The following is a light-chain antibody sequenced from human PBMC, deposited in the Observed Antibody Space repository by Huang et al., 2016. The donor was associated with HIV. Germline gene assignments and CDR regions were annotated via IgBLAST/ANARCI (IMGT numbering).Light chain of an antibody. V-gene: IGKV1-27*01. CDR1: QGIANY. CDR3: QKYHSAPFT. Sequence: DIQMTQSPSSLSASVGDRVTITCRASQGIANYLAWYQQKPGKVPKLLIYAASTFQSGVPSRFSGTGSGTDFTLTISSLQPEDVATYYCQKYHSAPFTFGPGTKVDIK. J-gene: IGKJ3*01. CDR2: AAS.